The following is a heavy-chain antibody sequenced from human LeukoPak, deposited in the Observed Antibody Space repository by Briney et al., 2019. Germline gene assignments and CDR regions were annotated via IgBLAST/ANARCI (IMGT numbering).Heavy chain of an antibody. J-gene: IGHJ4*02. CDR1: GFTFSSYA. Sequence: PGGSLRLSCAASGFTFSSYAMSWVRQAPGKGLEWVSAISGSGGSTYYADSVKGRFTISRDNSKNTLYLQMNSLRAEDTAVYYCAKDNSPLLWFGESIDYWGQGTLVTVSS. D-gene: IGHD3-10*01. V-gene: IGHV3-23*01. CDR2: ISGSGGST. CDR3: AKDNSPLLWFGESIDY.